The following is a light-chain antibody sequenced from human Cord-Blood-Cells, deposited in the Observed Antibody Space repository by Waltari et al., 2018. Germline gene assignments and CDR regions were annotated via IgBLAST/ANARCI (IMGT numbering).Light chain of an antibody. V-gene: IGLV2-14*03. CDR3: SSYTSSSTLV. CDR1: SSDVGGSNY. Sequence: QSALTQPASVSGSPGQSITISCTGTSSDVGGSNYVSWYQQHPGKAPKLMIYDVSHRPSGVSSRFSGSKSGNTASLTISGLQAEDEADYYCSSYTSSSTLVFGGGTKLTVL. J-gene: IGLJ3*02. CDR2: DVS.